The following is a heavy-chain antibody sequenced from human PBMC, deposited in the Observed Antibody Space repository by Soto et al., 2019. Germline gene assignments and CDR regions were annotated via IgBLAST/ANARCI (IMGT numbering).Heavy chain of an antibody. Sequence: QVQLVESGGGLVKPGGSLRLSCAASGFTFSDYYMSWIRRAPGKGLEWVSFISTTSSYTNYADSVKGRFTISRDNAKNSLGLQVNSLRAEDTAVYYCAREWLGSGHVDYWGQGTLVTVSS. CDR3: AREWLGSGHVDY. V-gene: IGHV3-11*06. J-gene: IGHJ4*02. D-gene: IGHD3-10*01. CDR2: ISTTSSYT. CDR1: GFTFSDYY.